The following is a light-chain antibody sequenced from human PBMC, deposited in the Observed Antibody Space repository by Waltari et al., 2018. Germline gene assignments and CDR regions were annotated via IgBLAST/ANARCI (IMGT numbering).Light chain of an antibody. CDR2: DVT. CDR3: GSYTAGSALYV. CDR1: ISDIGSYEY. V-gene: IGLV2-14*03. Sequence: QSAPSQPASVSGSPGQLITISCTGAISDIGSYEYVSWYQQHPGRVPRLIIFDVTKRPSGVSSRFSGSKSANTASLTISGLQAEDEADYYCGSYTAGSALYVLGTGT. J-gene: IGLJ1*01.